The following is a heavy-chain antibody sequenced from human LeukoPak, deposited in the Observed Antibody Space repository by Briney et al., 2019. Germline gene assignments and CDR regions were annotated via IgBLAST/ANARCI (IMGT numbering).Heavy chain of an antibody. CDR3: ASRGAGTDY. D-gene: IGHD6-13*01. V-gene: IGHV4-61*02. J-gene: IGHJ4*02. CDR2: IYTSGST. CDR1: GGSISSGSYY. Sequence: SETLSLTCTVSGGSISSGSYYWSWIRQPAGKGLEWIGRIYTSGSTNYNPSLKSRVTISVDTSKNQFSLKLSSVTAADTAVYYCASRGAGTDYWGQGTLVTVSS.